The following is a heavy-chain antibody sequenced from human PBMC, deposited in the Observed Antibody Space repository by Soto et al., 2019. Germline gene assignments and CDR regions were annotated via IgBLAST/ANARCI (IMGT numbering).Heavy chain of an antibody. J-gene: IGHJ3*02. V-gene: IGHV4-59*11. CDR2: IYPSESGST. CDR1: GDSISGHY. CDR3: ARGAPPGPPTTFQI. D-gene: IGHD1-26*01. Sequence: SETLSLTCNVSGDSISGHYWTWIRQPPGKGLEWMGYIYPSESGSTDYNPSLKSRVTMSVDTSKSQFSLELISVTAADTAIYYCARGAPPGPPTTFQIWGQGTMVTVSS.